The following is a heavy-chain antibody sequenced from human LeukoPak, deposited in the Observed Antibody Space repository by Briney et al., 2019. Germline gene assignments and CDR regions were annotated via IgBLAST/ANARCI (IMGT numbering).Heavy chain of an antibody. CDR3: ARDIRGGELVLDY. D-gene: IGHD2-21*01. CDR1: GFTVSSNY. CDR2: IYSGGST. J-gene: IGHJ4*02. Sequence: PGGSLRLSCAASGFTVSSNYMSWVRQAPGKGLEWVSVIYSGGSTYYADSVKGRFTISRDNSKNTLYLQMNSPRAEDTAVYYCARDIRGGELVLDYWGQGTLVTVSS. V-gene: IGHV3-53*01.